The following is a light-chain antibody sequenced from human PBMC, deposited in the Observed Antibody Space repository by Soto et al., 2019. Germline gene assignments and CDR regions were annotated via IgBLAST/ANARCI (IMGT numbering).Light chain of an antibody. CDR1: SSDVGGYNY. V-gene: IGLV2-8*01. CDR3: SSYAGSTPYV. J-gene: IGLJ1*01. CDR2: EVS. Sequence: QSVLTQPPSASGSPGQSVTISCTGTSSDVGGYNYVSWYQQHPGKAPKLMTYEVSKRPSGVPDRFSGSKSGNTASLTVSGLQAEDEADYYCSSYAGSTPYVFGTGTKVTVL.